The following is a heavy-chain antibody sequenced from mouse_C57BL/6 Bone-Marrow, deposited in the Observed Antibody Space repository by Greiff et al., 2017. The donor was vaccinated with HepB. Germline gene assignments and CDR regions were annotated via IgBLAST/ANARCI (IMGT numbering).Heavy chain of an antibody. CDR2: ISDGGSYT. Sequence: EVQLVESGGGLVKLGGSLKLSCAASGFTFSSYAMSWVRQTPEKRLEWVATISDGGSYTYYPDNVKGRFTISRDNAKNNLYLQMSHLKSEDTAMYYCARGGPTIVTTWYFDVWGTGTTVTVSS. V-gene: IGHV5-4*01. J-gene: IGHJ1*03. CDR3: ARGGPTIVTTWYFDV. CDR1: GFTFSSYA. D-gene: IGHD2-5*01.